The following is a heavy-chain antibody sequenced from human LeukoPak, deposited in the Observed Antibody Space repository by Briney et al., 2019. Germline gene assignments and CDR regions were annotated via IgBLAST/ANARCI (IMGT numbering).Heavy chain of an antibody. CDR2: IISSGSYI. D-gene: IGHD1-26*01. J-gene: IGHJ4*02. Sequence: GGSLRLSCAASGFTFSIYSMDWVRQAPGKGLEWVSSIISSGSYIYYADSVKGRFTISRDNAKNSLYLQMNSLRAEDTAVYYCATLGNWYFDYWGQGTLVTVSS. CDR1: GFTFSIYS. V-gene: IGHV3-21*04. CDR3: ATLGNWYFDY.